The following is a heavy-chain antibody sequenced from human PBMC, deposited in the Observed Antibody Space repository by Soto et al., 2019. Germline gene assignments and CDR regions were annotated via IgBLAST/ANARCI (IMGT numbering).Heavy chain of an antibody. D-gene: IGHD3-10*01. CDR3: AADNSGSGEKRPYYYYGMDV. V-gene: IGHV1-58*01. CDR1: GFTFTSSA. CDR2: IVVGSGNT. J-gene: IGHJ6*02. Sequence: SVKVSCKASGFTFTSSAVHWVRQARGQRLEWIGWIVVGSGNTNYAQKFQERVTITRDMSTSTAYMELSSLRSEDTAVYYCAADNSGSGEKRPYYYYGMDVWGQGTTVTVS.